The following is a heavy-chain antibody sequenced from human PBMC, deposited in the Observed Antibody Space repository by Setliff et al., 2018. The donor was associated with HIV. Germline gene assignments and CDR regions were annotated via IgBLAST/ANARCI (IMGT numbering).Heavy chain of an antibody. Sequence: LGESLKISCAASGFTVDTGAMNWVRQAPGKGLEWVSTIGCWGTCTFYADSVKGRFAISGDPSTNTLYLQMNRLSAEDTAVYYCARDLDPFFAMEIWGQGTTVTVSS. CDR2: IGCWGTCT. CDR3: ARDLDPFFAMEI. V-gene: IGHV3-23*01. J-gene: IGHJ6*02. CDR1: GFTVDTGA.